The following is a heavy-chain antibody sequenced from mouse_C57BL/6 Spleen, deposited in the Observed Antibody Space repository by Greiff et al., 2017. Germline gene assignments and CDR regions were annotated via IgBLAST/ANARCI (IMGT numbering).Heavy chain of an antibody. J-gene: IGHJ4*01. CDR1: GYTFTSYW. CDR2: IDPSDSYT. D-gene: IGHD2-2*01. CDR3: ARRRLPMDD. V-gene: IGHV1-59*01. Sequence: VQLQQPGAELVRPGTSVKLSCKASGYTFTSYWLHWVKQRPGHGLEWIGVIDPSDSYTNYNQKFKGKATLTVDTSSSTAYMQLSSLTSEDSAVYYCARRRLPMDDWGQGTSVTVSS.